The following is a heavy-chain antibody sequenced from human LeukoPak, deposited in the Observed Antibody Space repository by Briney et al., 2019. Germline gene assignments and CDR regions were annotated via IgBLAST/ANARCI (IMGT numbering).Heavy chain of an antibody. CDR1: GFTFSSYW. V-gene: IGHV3-7*01. J-gene: IGHJ6*03. CDR2: IKQDGSEK. CDR3: AREDSSGWPYYYYYYMDV. Sequence: PGGSLRLSCAASGFTFSSYWMSWVRQAPGKGLEWVANIKQDGSEKYYVDSVKGRFTISRDNAKNSLYLQMNSLRAEDTAVYYCAREDSSGWPYYYYYYMDVWGKGTTVTVSS. D-gene: IGHD6-19*01.